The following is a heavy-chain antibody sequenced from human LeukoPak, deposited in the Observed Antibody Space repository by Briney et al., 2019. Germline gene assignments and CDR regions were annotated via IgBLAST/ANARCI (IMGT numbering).Heavy chain of an antibody. V-gene: IGHV1-46*01. CDR2: INPSGGST. CDR1: GYTFTSYY. J-gene: IGHJ6*02. CDR3: ARGYCSGGSCYSTDYYYGMDV. D-gene: IGHD2-15*01. Sequence: ASVKVSCKASGYTFTSYYMHWVRQAPGRGLEWMGIINPSGGSTSYAQKFQGRVTMTRDTSTSTVYMELSSLRSEDTAVYYCARGYCSGGSCYSTDYYYGMDVWGQGTTVTVSS.